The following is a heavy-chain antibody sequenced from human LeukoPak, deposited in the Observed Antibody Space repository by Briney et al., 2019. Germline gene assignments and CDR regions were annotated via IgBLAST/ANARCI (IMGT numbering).Heavy chain of an antibody. CDR3: ARDPNDSSGYYYDPHDAFDI. CDR1: GGSISSGGYY. D-gene: IGHD3-22*01. Sequence: SETLSLTCTVSGGSISSGGYYWSWIRQPPGKGLEWIGYIYHSGSTYYNPSLKSRVTISVDRSKNQFSLKLSSVTAADTAVYYCARDPNDSSGYYYDPHDAFDIWGQGTMVTVSS. J-gene: IGHJ3*02. CDR2: IYHSGST. V-gene: IGHV4-30-2*01.